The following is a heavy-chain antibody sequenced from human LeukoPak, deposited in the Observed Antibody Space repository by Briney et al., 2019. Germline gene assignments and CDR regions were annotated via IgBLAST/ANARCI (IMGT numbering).Heavy chain of an antibody. CDR1: GYTFTSYG. Sequence: GASVKVSCKASGYTFTSYGISWVRQAPGQGLERMGWLSAYNGNTNYPQKLQGRVTMTTDTSTSTAYMELRSLRSDDTAVYYCARDATAYCGGDCYSDASAFDIWGQGTMVTVSS. CDR3: ARDATAYCGGDCYSDASAFDI. V-gene: IGHV1-18*01. CDR2: LSAYNGNT. J-gene: IGHJ3*02. D-gene: IGHD2-21*02.